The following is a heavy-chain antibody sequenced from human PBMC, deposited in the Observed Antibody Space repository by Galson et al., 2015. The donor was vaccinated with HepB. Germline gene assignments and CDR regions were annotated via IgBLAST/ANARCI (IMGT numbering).Heavy chain of an antibody. V-gene: IGHV3-23*01. Sequence: SLRLSCAASGFTFSNYAMSWVRQAPGKGLEWVSFISGSGDSTYYADSVKGRFTISRDNSKNTLYLQMNGLRGEDTAVYYCVKDGRIFGVIIIGTYFDFWGQGTLVTVSS. D-gene: IGHD3-3*01. CDR3: VKDGRIFGVIIIGTYFDF. CDR2: ISGSGDST. J-gene: IGHJ4*02. CDR1: GFTFSNYA.